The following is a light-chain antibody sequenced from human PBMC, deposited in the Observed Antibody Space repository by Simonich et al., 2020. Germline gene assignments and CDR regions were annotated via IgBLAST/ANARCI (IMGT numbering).Light chain of an antibody. Sequence: EIVLTQSPGTLSLSPGERATLPCRASQSVSSSDLAWYQQKPGQAPRPLIYGASSRATGIPDRFSGSGSGTDFTLTISRLEPEDFAVYYCQQYGSSPYTFGQGTKLEIK. CDR2: GAS. CDR1: QSVSSSD. J-gene: IGKJ2*01. CDR3: QQYGSSPYT. V-gene: IGKV3-20*01.